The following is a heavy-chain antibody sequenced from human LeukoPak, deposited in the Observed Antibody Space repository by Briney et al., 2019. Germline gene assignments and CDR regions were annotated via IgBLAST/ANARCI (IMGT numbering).Heavy chain of an antibody. CDR2: IYYNGNT. Sequence: SETLSLTCTISGGSDSSSSYYWGWIRQPPGKGLEWIGDIYYNGNTYYNASLKSRVSISVDRSNNQFSLKLTSVTAADTAVYYCARRRYYDSTGYLDWGQGTLVTVSS. J-gene: IGHJ1*01. V-gene: IGHV4-39*01. CDR3: ARRRYYDSTGYLD. CDR1: GGSDSSSSYY. D-gene: IGHD3-22*01.